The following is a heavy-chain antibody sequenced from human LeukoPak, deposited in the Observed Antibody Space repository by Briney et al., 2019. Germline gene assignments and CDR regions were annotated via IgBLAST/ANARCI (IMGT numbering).Heavy chain of an antibody. CDR2: IYYSGST. CDR3: AKAGIQLWLFDS. V-gene: IGHV4-31*03. CDR1: GDSISSGGYY. J-gene: IGHJ4*02. D-gene: IGHD5-18*01. Sequence: SQTLSLTCTVSGDSISSGGYYRSWIRQHPGKGLEWIGYIYYSGSTFYNPSLRSRVTMSGDTSKNQFSLKLSSVTGADTAVYYCAKAGIQLWLFDSWGQGTLVTVSS.